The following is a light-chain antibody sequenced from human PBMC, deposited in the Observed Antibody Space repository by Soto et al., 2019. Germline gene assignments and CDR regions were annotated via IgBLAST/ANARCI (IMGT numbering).Light chain of an antibody. CDR1: QTITGW. V-gene: IGKV1-5*01. CDR2: DAS. Sequence: IQMTQSPSTLSASVGDRVTITCRASQTITGWLAWYQRKPGKAPKLLIYDASSLQSGVPSRFSGSGSGTELTLTISSLQPDDFATYYCHHYSRTVGQGTKVDIX. CDR3: HHYSRT. J-gene: IGKJ1*01.